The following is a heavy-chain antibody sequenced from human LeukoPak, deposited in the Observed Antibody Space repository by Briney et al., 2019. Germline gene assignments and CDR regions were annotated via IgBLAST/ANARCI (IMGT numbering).Heavy chain of an antibody. CDR2: IRSSGDST. CDR1: GFIFSNYA. V-gene: IGHV3-23*01. J-gene: IGHJ4*02. Sequence: PGGSLRLPCAASGFIFSNYAMSWVRQAPGKGLEWVSGIRSSGDSTYYADSVKGRFTISRDNSKNTLYLQMNSLRAEDTALYYCAKGNWNKLEVFDYWGQGTLVTVSS. CDR3: AKGNWNKLEVFDY. D-gene: IGHD1/OR15-1a*01.